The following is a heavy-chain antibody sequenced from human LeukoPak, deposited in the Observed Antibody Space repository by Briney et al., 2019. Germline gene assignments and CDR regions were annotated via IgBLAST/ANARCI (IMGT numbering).Heavy chain of an antibody. CDR1: GGSISIGTYY. D-gene: IGHD2-2*01. J-gene: IGHJ1*01. Sequence: PSETLSLTCNVSGGSISIGTYYWSWIRQPAGKGLEWIGRLSNTGSGDYNHSLKSRVSIVIDTSKNQFSLKLNSVTAADTAVYYCARTGGGCGSTRCHEYFQYWGQGTPVTVSS. V-gene: IGHV4-61*02. CDR3: ARTGGGCGSTRCHEYFQY. CDR2: LSNTGSG.